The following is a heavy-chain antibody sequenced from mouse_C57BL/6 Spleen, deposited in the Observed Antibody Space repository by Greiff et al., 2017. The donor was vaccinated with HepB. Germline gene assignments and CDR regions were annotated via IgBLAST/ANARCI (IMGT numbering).Heavy chain of an antibody. Sequence: VQLQQSGPELVKPGASVKISCKASGYTFTDYYMNWVKQSHGKSLEWIGDINPNNGGTSYNQKFKGKATLTVDKSSSTAYMELRSLTSEDSAVYYCARESITTVVAYYFDYWGQGTILTVSS. CDR3: ARESITTVVAYYFDY. J-gene: IGHJ2*01. D-gene: IGHD1-1*01. CDR1: GYTFTDYY. CDR2: INPNNGGT. V-gene: IGHV1-26*01.